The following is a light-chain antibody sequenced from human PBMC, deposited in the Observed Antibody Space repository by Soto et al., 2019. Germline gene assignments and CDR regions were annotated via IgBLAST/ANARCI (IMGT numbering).Light chain of an antibody. V-gene: IGLV2-14*01. CDR3: SSYTSSSTRV. CDR1: SSDVGGYNY. J-gene: IGLJ3*02. Sequence: QSVLTQPASVSGSPGQSITISCTGTSSDVGGYNYVSWYQQHPVKAPKLMIYEVSNRPSGVSNRFSGSKSGNTASLTISGLQAEDEAEYYCSSYTSSSTRVFGGGTKVTVL. CDR2: EVS.